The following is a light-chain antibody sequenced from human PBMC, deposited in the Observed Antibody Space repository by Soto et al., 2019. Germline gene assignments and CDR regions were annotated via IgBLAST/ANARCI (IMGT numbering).Light chain of an antibody. Sequence: DIQMTQSPSSLSASVGDRVTLTCRASQTISRYLNWYRQKAGPAPELLIYAGSILQSGVPSRFSGSISGADFTLIISHLQHEYFATYHRQHSFKTPWTFGQGTKVEIK. CDR1: QTISRY. CDR2: AGS. V-gene: IGKV1-39*01. J-gene: IGKJ1*01. CDR3: QHSFKTPWT.